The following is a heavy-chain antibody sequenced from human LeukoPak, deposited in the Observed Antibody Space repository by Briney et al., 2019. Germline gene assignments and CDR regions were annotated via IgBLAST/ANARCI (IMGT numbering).Heavy chain of an antibody. V-gene: IGHV3-7*01. CDR1: EFTFSSYW. D-gene: IGHD3-10*01. CDR3: ARADYYGSGSYQDAFDI. CDR2: INQDGSEK. Sequence: PGGSLRLSCAASEFTFSSYWMSWVRQAPGKGLEWVANINQDGSEKYYVDSVKGRFTISRDNAKTSLHLQMHSLRAEDTAVYYCARADYYGSGSYQDAFDIWGQGTMVTVSS. J-gene: IGHJ3*02.